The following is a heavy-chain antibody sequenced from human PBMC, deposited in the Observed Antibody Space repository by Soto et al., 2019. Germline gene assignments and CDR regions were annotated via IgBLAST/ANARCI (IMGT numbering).Heavy chain of an antibody. V-gene: IGHV4-39*01. J-gene: IGHJ5*02. CDR1: GGSLISTFYY. D-gene: IGHD4-17*01. Sequence: PSETLSLTCTVSGGSLISTFYYWGWLRQPPGRGLEWIANIHYSGETHYSPSLKSRVAISVDTSKSQFSLTLDSVTAADTAVYYCARRPDFRDHGWFDPWGQGILVTVSS. CDR3: ARRPDFRDHGWFDP. CDR2: IHYSGET.